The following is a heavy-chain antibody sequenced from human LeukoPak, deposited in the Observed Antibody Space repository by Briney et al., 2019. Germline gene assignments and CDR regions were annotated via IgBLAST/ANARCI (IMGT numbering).Heavy chain of an antibody. D-gene: IGHD3-22*01. J-gene: IGHJ4*02. CDR2: FDPEDGET. Sequence: ASVKVSCKVSGYTLTELSMHWVRQAPGKGLEWMGGFDPEDGETIYARKFQGRVTMTEDTSTDTAYMELSSLRSEDTAVYYCATMIVVVRVFDYWGQGTLVTVSS. CDR3: ATMIVVVRVFDY. CDR1: GYTLTELS. V-gene: IGHV1-24*01.